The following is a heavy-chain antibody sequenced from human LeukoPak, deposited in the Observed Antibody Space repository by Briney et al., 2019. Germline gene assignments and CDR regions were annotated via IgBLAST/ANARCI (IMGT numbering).Heavy chain of an antibody. V-gene: IGHV3-74*01. CDR2: VNSDGSST. D-gene: IGHD3-10*01. Sequence: GGSLRLSCAASGFTFSTYWMHWVRQVPGKRLVWVSRVNSDGSSTSYADSVKGRFTISRDNAKNSLYLQMNSLRAEDTAVYYCARYPYYYGSGSHYYYYYYMDVWGKGTTVTISS. CDR1: GFTFSTYW. CDR3: ARYPYYYGSGSHYYYYYYMDV. J-gene: IGHJ6*03.